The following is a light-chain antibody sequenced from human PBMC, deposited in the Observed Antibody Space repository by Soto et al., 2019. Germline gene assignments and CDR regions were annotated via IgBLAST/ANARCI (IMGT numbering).Light chain of an antibody. V-gene: IGKV1-39*01. CDR2: AAS. CDR1: QGITND. CDR3: QQSYSTPIT. Sequence: IQTTQSPSSVSASVGDRVTIPCRASQGITNDLGWYQQKPGKAPKLLIYAASSLQSGVPSRFSGSGAGTDFTLTISSLQPEDFASYYCQQSYSTPITFGQGTRLEIK. J-gene: IGKJ5*01.